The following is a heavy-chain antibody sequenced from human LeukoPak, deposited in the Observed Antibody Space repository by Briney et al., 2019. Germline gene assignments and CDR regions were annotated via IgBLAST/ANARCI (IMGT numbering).Heavy chain of an antibody. CDR3: AREHHDSSGSRGGFDY. V-gene: IGHV1-2*02. CDR2: MNPNSDGT. J-gene: IGHJ4*02. Sequence: ASVKVSCKASEYTFTGYYMHWVRQAPGQGLEWMGWMNPNSDGTNYAQKFQGRVTMTRDTSISTAYMELRSLRSDDTAVYYCAREHHDSSGSRGGFDYWGQGTLVTVSS. D-gene: IGHD3-22*01. CDR1: EYTFTGYY.